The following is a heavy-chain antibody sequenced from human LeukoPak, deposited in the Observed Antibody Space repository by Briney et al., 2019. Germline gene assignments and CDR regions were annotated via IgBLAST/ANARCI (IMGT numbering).Heavy chain of an antibody. Sequence: SGTLSLTCTVSGGSIGSYFWSWIRQPAGKGLEWIGRIYNTGSTDYNPSLKSRVTISLDTSKNQFSLKLSFVTAADTAVYYCARGVAAPGTGGLSWFDPWGQGTLVTVSS. CDR1: GGSIGSYF. J-gene: IGHJ5*02. V-gene: IGHV4-4*07. CDR2: IYNTGST. CDR3: ARGVAAPGTGGLSWFDP. D-gene: IGHD6-13*01.